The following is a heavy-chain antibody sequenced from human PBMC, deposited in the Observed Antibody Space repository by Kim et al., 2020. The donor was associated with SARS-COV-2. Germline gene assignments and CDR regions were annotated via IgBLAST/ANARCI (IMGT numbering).Heavy chain of an antibody. CDR2: ISYDGSNK. J-gene: IGHJ4*02. Sequence: GGSLRLSCAASGFTFSSYGMHWVRQAPGKGLEWVAVISYDGSNKYYADSVKGRFTISRDNSKNTLYLQMNSLRAEDTAVYYCAKVPTIVVDSGSDYWGQGTLVTVSS. CDR1: GFTFSSYG. CDR3: AKVPTIVVDSGSDY. D-gene: IGHD3-22*01. V-gene: IGHV3-30*18.